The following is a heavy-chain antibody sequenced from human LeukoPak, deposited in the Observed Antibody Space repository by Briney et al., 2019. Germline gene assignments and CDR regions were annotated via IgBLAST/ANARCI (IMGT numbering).Heavy chain of an antibody. D-gene: IGHD6-13*01. CDR1: GFTLSSYS. J-gene: IGHJ4*02. CDR3: AKQASSSWYFFGD. V-gene: IGHV3-21*01. Sequence: PGGSLRLSCAASGFTLSSYSMNWVRQAPGKGLEWVSSISSSSSYIYYADSVKGRFTISRDNSKNTLYLQMNSLRAEDTAVYYCAKQASSSWYFFGDWGQGTLVTVSS. CDR2: ISSSSSYI.